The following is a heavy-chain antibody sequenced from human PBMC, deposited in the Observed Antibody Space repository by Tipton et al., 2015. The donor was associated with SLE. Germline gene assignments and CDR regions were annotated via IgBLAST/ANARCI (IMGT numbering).Heavy chain of an antibody. CDR3: ARHGGRFLDY. Sequence: TLSLTCAVYGGSFSGYYWSWIRQPPGKGREWIGEINHSGSTNYNPSLNGRVTISIDTSKNQFSLRLSSVTAADTALYYCARHGGRFLDYWGRGTLVSVSS. CDR1: GGSFSGYY. V-gene: IGHV4-34*01. D-gene: IGHD3-16*01. CDR2: INHSGST. J-gene: IGHJ4*02.